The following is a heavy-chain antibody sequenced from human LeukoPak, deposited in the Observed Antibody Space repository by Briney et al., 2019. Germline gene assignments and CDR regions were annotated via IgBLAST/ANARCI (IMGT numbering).Heavy chain of an antibody. V-gene: IGHV3-13*04. Sequence: GGSLRLSCVVSGFTFSNYDMHWVRQATGEGLEWVSGITTTGDTYYAGSVKGRFTISRENAKNSLYLQMNNLRAGDTAVYCCTTGGAPAGYAFHIWGQGTMVTVSS. CDR1: GFTFSNYD. CDR3: TTGGAPAGYAFHI. J-gene: IGHJ3*02. CDR2: ITTTGDT. D-gene: IGHD6-13*01.